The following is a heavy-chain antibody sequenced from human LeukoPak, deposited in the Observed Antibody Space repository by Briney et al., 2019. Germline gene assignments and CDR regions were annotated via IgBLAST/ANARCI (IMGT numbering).Heavy chain of an antibody. V-gene: IGHV3-30*19. D-gene: IGHD5-18*01. Sequence: ESGRSLRLSCAASGFTFSSYGMHWVRQAPGKGLEWVAVISYDGSNKYYADSVKGQFTISRDNSKNTLYLQMNSLRAEDTAVYYCARGGGYSYGYGAFDIWGQGTMVTVSS. CDR3: ARGGGYSYGYGAFDI. CDR2: ISYDGSNK. J-gene: IGHJ3*02. CDR1: GFTFSSYG.